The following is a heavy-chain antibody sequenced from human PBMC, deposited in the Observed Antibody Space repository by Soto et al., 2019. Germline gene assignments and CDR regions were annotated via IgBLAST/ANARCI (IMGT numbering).Heavy chain of an antibody. CDR2: IYYSGST. J-gene: IGHJ4*02. CDR3: ARDGDYFGSGSPPLLSR. V-gene: IGHV4-31*03. Sequence: QVQLQESGPGLVKPSQTLSLTCTVSGGSITSGGYCWTWIRQHPVKGLEWMGHIYYSGSTSYNPSLKSRVTIAIDTSRSRFSLKRTSVTAADTAVYYCARDGDYFGSGSPPLLSRWGQGTLVTVSS. CDR1: GGSITSGGYC. D-gene: IGHD3-10*01.